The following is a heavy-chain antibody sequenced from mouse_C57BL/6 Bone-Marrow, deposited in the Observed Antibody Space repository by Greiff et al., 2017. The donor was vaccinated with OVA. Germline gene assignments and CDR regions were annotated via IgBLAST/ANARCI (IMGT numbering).Heavy chain of an antibody. D-gene: IGHD4-1*01. J-gene: IGHJ2*01. CDR1: GYTFTDYY. V-gene: IGHV1-26*01. CDR2: INPNNGGT. Sequence: EVQLQQSGPELVKPGASVKISCKASGYTFTDYYMNWVKQSHGKSLEWIGDINPNNGGTSYNQKFKGKATLTVDKSSSTAYMELRSLTSEDSAVYYCARDWDGNYFDYWGQGTTLTVSS. CDR3: ARDWDGNYFDY.